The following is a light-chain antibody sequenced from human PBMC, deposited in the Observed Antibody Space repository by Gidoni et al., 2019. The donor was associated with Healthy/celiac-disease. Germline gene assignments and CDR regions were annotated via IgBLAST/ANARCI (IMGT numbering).Light chain of an antibody. CDR2: GAS. CDR3: QQYNNWRT. J-gene: IGKJ2*01. V-gene: IGKV3-15*01. Sequence: EIVMTQSPATLSVSPGERATLSCRASQSVSSNLAWYQQKPGQAPRLLIYGASTRATGIPARFSGSGSGTEFTLTISSLQSEDFAVYYCQQYNNWRTFGQGTELEIK. CDR1: QSVSSN.